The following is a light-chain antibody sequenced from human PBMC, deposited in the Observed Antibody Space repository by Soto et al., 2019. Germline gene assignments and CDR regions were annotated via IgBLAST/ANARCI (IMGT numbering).Light chain of an antibody. V-gene: IGLV2-14*01. J-gene: IGLJ2*01. CDR1: SSDVGGYTY. CDR2: DVS. CDR3: TSFTTSSTVV. Sequence: QSALTQPASVSGSPGQSIIISCTGTSSDVGGYTYVSWYQQHPGKAPKLVIYDVSNRPSGVSNRFSGSKSGNTASLTISGLQAEDEADYYCTSFTTSSTVVFGGGTKVTVL.